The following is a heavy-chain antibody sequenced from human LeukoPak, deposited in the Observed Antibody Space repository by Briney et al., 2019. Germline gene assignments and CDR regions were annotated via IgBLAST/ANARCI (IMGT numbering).Heavy chain of an antibody. CDR3: ARHYDSSGYSQPESCDY. CDR1: GFTVSSKY. V-gene: IGHV3-21*01. D-gene: IGHD3-22*01. J-gene: IGHJ4*02. CDR2: ISSSSSYI. Sequence: PGGSLRLSCAASGFTVSSKYMSWVRQAPGKGLEWVSSISSSSSYIYYADSVKGRFTISRDNAKNSLYLQMNSLRAEDTAVYYCARHYDSSGYSQPESCDYWGQGTLVTVSS.